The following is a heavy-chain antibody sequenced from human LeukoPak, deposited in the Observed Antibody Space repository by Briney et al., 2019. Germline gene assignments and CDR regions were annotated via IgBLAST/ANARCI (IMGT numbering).Heavy chain of an antibody. CDR1: GFTFSSYW. CDR3: ARDHRGSGSRYYYYYMDV. Sequence: GGSLRLSCAASGFTFSSYWMHWVRQAPGKGLVWVSRINSDGSSTSYADSVKGRFTVSRDNAKNTLYLQMNSLRAEDTAVYYCARDHRGSGSRYYYYYMDVWGKGTTVTISS. V-gene: IGHV3-74*01. CDR2: INSDGSST. D-gene: IGHD3-10*01. J-gene: IGHJ6*03.